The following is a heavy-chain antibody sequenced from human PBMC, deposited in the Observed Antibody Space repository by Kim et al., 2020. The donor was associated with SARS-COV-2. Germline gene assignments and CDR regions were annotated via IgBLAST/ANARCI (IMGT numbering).Heavy chain of an antibody. J-gene: IGHJ3*02. CDR2: ISSDGSRT. V-gene: IGHV3-74*01. D-gene: IGHD3-9*01. CDR3: TRDTRFAFDI. Sequence: GGSLRLSCVASGFTFSGYWMYWVRQVPGKALVWVSRISSDGSRTSYADFVKGRFTISRDNAKNTLYLQMNSLRAEDTSVYYCTRDTRFAFDIWGQGTLVSVSS. CDR1: GFTFSGYW.